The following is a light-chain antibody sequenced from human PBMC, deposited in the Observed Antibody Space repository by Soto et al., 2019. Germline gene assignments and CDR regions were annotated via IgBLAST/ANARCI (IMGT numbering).Light chain of an antibody. CDR1: SSTVGGFNV. Sequence: QSVLTQPASVSGSPGQSITISCTGTSSTVGGFNVVSWYQQRPGKAPKLMIFESTKRPSGVSNRFSGSKSGNTASLTISGLQAEDEADYYCCSYTGTSSWVFGGGTKVTVL. CDR2: EST. J-gene: IGLJ3*02. CDR3: CSYTGTSSWV. V-gene: IGLV2-23*01.